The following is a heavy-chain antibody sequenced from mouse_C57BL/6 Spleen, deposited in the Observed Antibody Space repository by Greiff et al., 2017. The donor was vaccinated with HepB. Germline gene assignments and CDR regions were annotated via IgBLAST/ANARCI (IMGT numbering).Heavy chain of an antibody. J-gene: IGHJ4*01. CDR1: GYTFTSYT. CDR3: ARSAGNYYAMGY. CDR2: INPSSGYT. V-gene: IGHV1-4*01. Sequence: QVQLQQSGAELARPGASVKMSCKASGYTFTSYTMHWVKQRPGQGLEWIGYINPSSGYTKYNQKFKDKATLTADKSSSTAYMQLSSLTSEDSAVCYRARSAGNYYAMGYWGQGTSVTVSS.